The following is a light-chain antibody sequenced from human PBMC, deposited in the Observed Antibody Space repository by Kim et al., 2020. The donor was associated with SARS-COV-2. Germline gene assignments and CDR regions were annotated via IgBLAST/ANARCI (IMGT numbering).Light chain of an antibody. J-gene: IGLJ2*01. V-gene: IGLV3-1*01. CDR3: QAWDNSAAI. CDR2: LDS. Sequence: SVSPGQTASMSCVGLSLQEKYVCWYQQKPGQPPTLVIYLDSKRASGIPDRFSASNSGDTATLTIGGTQPTDEAEYYSQAWDNSAAIFGGWTQLTVL. CDR1: SLQEKY.